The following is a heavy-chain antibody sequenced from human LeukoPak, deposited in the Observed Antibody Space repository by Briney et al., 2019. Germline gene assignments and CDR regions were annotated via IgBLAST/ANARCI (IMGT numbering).Heavy chain of an antibody. V-gene: IGHV3-21*01. Sequence: PGGSLRLSCAASGFTFSSYSMNWVRQAPGKGLEWVSSISSSSSYIYYADSVKGRFTISRDNAKNSLYLQMNSLRAEDTAVYYCARVHYYDSSGYYGGGEGTVDYWSQGTLVTVSS. CDR2: ISSSSSYI. D-gene: IGHD3-22*01. CDR1: GFTFSSYS. J-gene: IGHJ4*02. CDR3: ARVHYYDSSGYYGGGEGTVDY.